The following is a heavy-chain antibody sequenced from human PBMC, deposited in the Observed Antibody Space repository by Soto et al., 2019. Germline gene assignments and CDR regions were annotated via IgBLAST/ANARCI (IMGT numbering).Heavy chain of an antibody. V-gene: IGHV1-69*13. J-gene: IGHJ5*02. CDR2: IIPIFGTA. D-gene: IGHD3-3*01. CDR1: GGTFSSYA. CDR3: ARVPYYDFWSGPYDWFDP. Sequence: SVKVSCKASGGTFSSYAISWVRQAPGQGLEWMGGIIPIFGTANYAQKFQGRVTMTADESTSTAYMELSSLRSEDTAVYYCARVPYYDFWSGPYDWFDPWGQGTLVTVSS.